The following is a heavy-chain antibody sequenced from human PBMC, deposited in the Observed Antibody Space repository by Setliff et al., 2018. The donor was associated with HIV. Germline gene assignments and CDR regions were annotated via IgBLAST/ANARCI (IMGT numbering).Heavy chain of an antibody. Sequence: PGGSLSLSCAASGFTFSTYSMVWVRQAPGKGLEWVSGIGGAYDGNTYHADSVKGRFTIFRENSKNIVYLQMSNLRAEDTALYYCAKVMITTTWAFDFWGQGTPVTVS. CDR1: GFTFSTYS. V-gene: IGHV3-23*01. CDR2: IGGAYDGNT. J-gene: IGHJ4*02. D-gene: IGHD1-26*01. CDR3: AKVMITTTWAFDF.